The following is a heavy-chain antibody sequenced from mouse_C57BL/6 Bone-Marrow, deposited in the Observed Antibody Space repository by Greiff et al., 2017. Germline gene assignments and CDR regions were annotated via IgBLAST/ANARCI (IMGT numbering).Heavy chain of an antibody. CDR2: ISPEDGET. V-gene: IGHV14-2*01. CDR3: GGPWFAY. J-gene: IGHJ3*01. Sequence: VQLQQSGAELVKPGASVKLSCTASGFNIKDYAMHWVKQRTEQGLEWIGSISPEDGETKYAPKFHGKATITADNTSNNTYLQLSSLTAEDTAVYYCGGPWFAYWGQGTLVTVSA. CDR1: GFNIKDYA.